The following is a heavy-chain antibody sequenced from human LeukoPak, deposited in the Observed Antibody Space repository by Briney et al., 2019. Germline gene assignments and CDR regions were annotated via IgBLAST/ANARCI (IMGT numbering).Heavy chain of an antibody. CDR1: GFTFSSYW. J-gene: IGHJ4*02. CDR3: ASRPHYYDSSGYLY. CDR2: IKQDGSEK. V-gene: IGHV3-7*01. D-gene: IGHD3-22*01. Sequence: GGSLRLSCAASGFTFSSYWMSWVRQAPGKGLEWVANIKQDGSEKYYVDSVKGRFTISRDNAKNSLYLQMNSLRAEDTAVYYCASRPHYYDSSGYLYWGQGTLVTVSS.